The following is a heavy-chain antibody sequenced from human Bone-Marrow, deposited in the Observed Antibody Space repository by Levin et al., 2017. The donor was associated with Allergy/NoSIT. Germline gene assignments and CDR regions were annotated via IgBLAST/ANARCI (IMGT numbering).Heavy chain of an antibody. CDR3: TTGHSGSYYSEAFDI. Sequence: GGSLRLSCAASGFTFSNAWMNWVRQAPGKGLEWVGRIKSKTDGGTTDYAAPVKGRFTISRDDSKNTLYLQMNSLKTEDTAVYYCTTGHSGSYYSEAFDIWGQGTMVTVSS. J-gene: IGHJ3*02. CDR2: IKSKTDGGTT. CDR1: GFTFSNAW. D-gene: IGHD1-26*01. V-gene: IGHV3-15*07.